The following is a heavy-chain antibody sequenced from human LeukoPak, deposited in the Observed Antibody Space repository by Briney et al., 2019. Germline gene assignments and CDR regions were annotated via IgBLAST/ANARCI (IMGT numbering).Heavy chain of an antibody. Sequence: EASVKVSCKASGGTFSSYAISWVRQAPGQGLEWMGRIIPIFGIANYAQKFQGRVTITADKSTSTAYMELSSLRSEDTAVYYCARGGRYYYDSSGYYDYWGQGTLVTVSS. CDR1: GGTFSSYA. CDR3: ARGGRYYYDSSGYYDY. D-gene: IGHD3-22*01. J-gene: IGHJ4*02. CDR2: IIPIFGIA. V-gene: IGHV1-69*04.